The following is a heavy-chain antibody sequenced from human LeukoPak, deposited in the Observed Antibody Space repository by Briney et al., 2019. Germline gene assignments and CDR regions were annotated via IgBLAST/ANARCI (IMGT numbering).Heavy chain of an antibody. J-gene: IGHJ6*02. CDR3: ARAPQSTIFGVVIHYGMDV. CDR1: GFTFSSYG. D-gene: IGHD3-3*01. CDR2: ISYDGSNK. Sequence: GGSLRLSCAASGFTFSSYGMHWVRQAPGKGLEWVAVISYDGSNKYYADSVKGRFTISRDNSKNTLYLQMNSLRAEDTAVYYCARAPQSTIFGVVIHYGMDVWGQGTTVTVSS. V-gene: IGHV3-30*03.